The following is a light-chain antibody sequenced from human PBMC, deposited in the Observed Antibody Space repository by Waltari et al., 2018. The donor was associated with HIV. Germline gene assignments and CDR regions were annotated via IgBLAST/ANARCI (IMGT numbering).Light chain of an antibody. Sequence: QAVVTQEPSPTAYSGGPVPPTIASSHGPVTTHHYPYWFQQMPGQAPTTLIFDSYSRHSWTPARFSGSLLGGKAALTLSGAQPEDEADYYCSLFYNTARVFGGGTRLTVL. J-gene: IGLJ2*01. CDR2: DSY. CDR1: HGPVTTHHY. CDR3: SLFYNTARV. V-gene: IGLV7-46*01.